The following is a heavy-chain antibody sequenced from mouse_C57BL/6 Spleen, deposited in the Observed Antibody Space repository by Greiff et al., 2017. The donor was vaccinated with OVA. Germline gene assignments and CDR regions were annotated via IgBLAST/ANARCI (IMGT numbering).Heavy chain of an antibody. Sequence: EVKLMESGAELVRPGASVKLSCTASGFNIKDYYMHWVKQRPEQGLEWIGRIDPADGDTEYAPKFQGKATMTADTSSNTAYMQISSLTSEDTAVYYCTTFTTVPAGFAYWGQGTLVTVSA. J-gene: IGHJ3*01. CDR1: GFNIKDYY. CDR3: TTFTTVPAGFAY. D-gene: IGHD1-1*01. CDR2: IDPADGDT. V-gene: IGHV14-1*01.